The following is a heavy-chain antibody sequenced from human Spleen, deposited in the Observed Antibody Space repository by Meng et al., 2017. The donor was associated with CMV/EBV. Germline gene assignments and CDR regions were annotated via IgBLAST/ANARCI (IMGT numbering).Heavy chain of an antibody. J-gene: IGHJ4*02. Sequence: SCKTSGYTFTDHFFHWLRQAPGQGLEWIGWISPSTGKTHYAQSFEDRVTLTRDTSTGTGYMELRGLTFADTATYYCARDHNWGPDYWGQGTLVTAPQ. D-gene: IGHD3-16*01. CDR2: ISPSTGKT. CDR3: ARDHNWGPDY. V-gene: IGHV1-2*02. CDR1: GYTFTDHF.